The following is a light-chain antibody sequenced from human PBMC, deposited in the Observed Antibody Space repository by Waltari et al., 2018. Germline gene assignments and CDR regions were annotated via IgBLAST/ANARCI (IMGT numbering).Light chain of an antibody. Sequence: DELTQPPSVSVSPGQTARITCSGDALPKKYAHWYQQKSGQAPVVVIYEDNKRPAEIPERFSGSSSGTMATLTISGAQVEDEADYYCYSTDSSGLGVFGTGTKVTVL. CDR1: ALPKKY. CDR3: YSTDSSGLGV. CDR2: EDN. V-gene: IGLV3-10*01. J-gene: IGLJ1*01.